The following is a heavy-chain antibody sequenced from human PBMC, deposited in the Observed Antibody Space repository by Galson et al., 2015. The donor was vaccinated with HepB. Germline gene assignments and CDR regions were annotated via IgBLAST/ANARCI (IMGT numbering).Heavy chain of an antibody. V-gene: IGHV3-30*04. CDR2: ISYDGSNK. CDR3: ARAVGQWLVLGVDY. CDR1: RFTFSAYT. Sequence: SLRLSCAASRFTFSAYTMHWVRQAPGKGLEWVAVISYDGSNKYYADSVKGRFTISRDNSENTLYLQMNSLRAEDTAVYYCARAVGQWLVLGVDYWGQGTLVTVSS. J-gene: IGHJ4*02. D-gene: IGHD6-19*01.